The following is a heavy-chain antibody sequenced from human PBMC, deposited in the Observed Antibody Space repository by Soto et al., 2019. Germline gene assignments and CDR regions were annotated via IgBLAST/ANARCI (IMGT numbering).Heavy chain of an antibody. D-gene: IGHD6-19*01. V-gene: IGHV3-23*01. CDR1: GFTFSSYA. CDR3: AKGTGSGWYRYYYYYMDV. J-gene: IGHJ6*03. Sequence: EVQLLESGGGLVQPGGSLRLSCAASGFTFSSYAMSWVRQAPGKGLEWVSAISGSGGSTYYADSVKGRFTISRDNSKNTLYLQMNSLRAVDTAVYYCAKGTGSGWYRYYYYYMDVWGKGTTVTVSS. CDR2: ISGSGGST.